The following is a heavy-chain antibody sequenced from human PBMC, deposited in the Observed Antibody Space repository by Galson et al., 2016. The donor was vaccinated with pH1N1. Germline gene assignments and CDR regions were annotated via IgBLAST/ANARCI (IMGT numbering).Heavy chain of an antibody. J-gene: IGHJ4*02. CDR2: IDPSGGGT. V-gene: IGHV1-46*01. D-gene: IGHD1-26*01. CDR1: GYTFTTNY. Sequence: SVKVSCKASGYTFTTNYIHWVRQAPGQGLEWMGVIDPSGGGTTYAQKFQARVTMTRDTSTSTVYMDLSSLNSEDTAVYYCTRDLGRRREYWGQGTLVTVSS. CDR3: TRDLGRRREY.